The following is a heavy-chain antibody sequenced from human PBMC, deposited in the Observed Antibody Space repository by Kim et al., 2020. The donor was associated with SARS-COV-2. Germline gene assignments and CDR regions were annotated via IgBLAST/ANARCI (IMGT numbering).Heavy chain of an antibody. D-gene: IGHD3-3*01. CDR2: FDPEDGET. CDR3: ASTTVFGGPNWFDP. CDR1: GYTLTELS. Sequence: ASVKVSCKVSGYTLTELSMHWVRQAPGKGLEWMGGFDPEDGETIYAQKFQGRVTMTEDTSTDTAYMELSSLRSEDTAVYYCASTTVFGGPNWFDPWGQGPLVTLSA. J-gene: IGHJ5*02. V-gene: IGHV1-24*01.